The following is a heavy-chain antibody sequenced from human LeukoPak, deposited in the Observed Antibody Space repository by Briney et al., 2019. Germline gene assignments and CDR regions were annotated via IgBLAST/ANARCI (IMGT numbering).Heavy chain of an antibody. CDR1: GYTFTSYG. Sequence: GASVKVSCKASGYTFTSYGISWVRQAPGQGLEWMGWISAYNGNTNYAQKLQGRVTMTTDTSTSTAYMELRSLRSDDTAVYYCASSSYAGGVLRFLEWTQGNYYYMDVWGKGTTVTVSS. D-gene: IGHD3-3*01. CDR2: ISAYNGNT. J-gene: IGHJ6*03. V-gene: IGHV1-18*01. CDR3: ASSSYAGGVLRFLEWTQGNYYYMDV.